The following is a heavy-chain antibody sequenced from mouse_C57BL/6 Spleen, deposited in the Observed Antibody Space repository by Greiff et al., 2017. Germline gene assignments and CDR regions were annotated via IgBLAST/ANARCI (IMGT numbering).Heavy chain of an antibody. CDR2: IYPGDGDT. Sequence: QVQLQQSGPELVKPGASVKISCKASGYAFSSSWMNWVKQRPGKGLEWIGRIYPGDGDTNYTGKFKGKATLTADKSSSTAYMQLSSLTSEDSAVYFCARGYGSSYGWYFDVWGTGTTVTVSS. D-gene: IGHD1-1*01. J-gene: IGHJ1*03. CDR3: ARGYGSSYGWYFDV. CDR1: GYAFSSSW. V-gene: IGHV1-82*01.